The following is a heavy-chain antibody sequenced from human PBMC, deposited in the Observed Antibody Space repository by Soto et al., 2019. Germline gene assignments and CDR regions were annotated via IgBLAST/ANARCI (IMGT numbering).Heavy chain of an antibody. CDR1: GDAISSNNW. Sequence: SETLSLTCAVSGDAISSNNWWTWIRQHPGKGLEWIGYIYYIGSTYYNPSLKSRVTISLDASKNQFSLKLSSVTAADTAVYYCARSVFPWGQGTLVTVSS. J-gene: IGHJ5*02. CDR3: ARSVFP. CDR2: IYYIGST. V-gene: IGHV4-31*11.